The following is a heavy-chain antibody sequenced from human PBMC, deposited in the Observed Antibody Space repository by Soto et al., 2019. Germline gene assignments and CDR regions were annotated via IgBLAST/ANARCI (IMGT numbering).Heavy chain of an antibody. CDR1: GGSVSSGSYF. V-gene: IGHV4-61*01. Sequence: QVQLQESGPGLVKPSETLSLTCTVSGGSVSSGSYFWTWIRQPPGKGLEWIGYIYYSGSTNYSPSLNSRVSISVDTSKNQFSLKLSSVTAADTAIYFCAKGDGDYDWFDPWGQGTLVTVSS. CDR2: IYYSGST. CDR3: AKGDGDYDWFDP. D-gene: IGHD4-17*01. J-gene: IGHJ5*02.